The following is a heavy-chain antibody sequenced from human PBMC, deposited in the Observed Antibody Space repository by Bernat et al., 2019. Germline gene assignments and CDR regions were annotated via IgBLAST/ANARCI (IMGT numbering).Heavy chain of an antibody. CDR1: GFTVSSNY. Sequence: EVQLVESGGGLVQPGGSLRLSCAASGFTVSSNYMSWVRQAPGKGLEWVSVIYSGGSTYYADSVKGRFTISRDNSKNTLYLQMNSLRAEDTAVYYCARERRYSSSSGVFDYWGQGTLVTVSS. D-gene: IGHD6-6*01. CDR3: ARERRYSSSSGVFDY. V-gene: IGHV3-66*01. CDR2: IYSGGST. J-gene: IGHJ4*02.